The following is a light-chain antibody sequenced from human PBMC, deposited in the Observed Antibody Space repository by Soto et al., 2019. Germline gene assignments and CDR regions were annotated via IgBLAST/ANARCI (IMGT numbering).Light chain of an antibody. J-gene: IGKJ5*01. Sequence: EIVLTQSPGTLSSSQGERATLSFRASQSVSSSYLAWYQQKPGQAPRLLIYGASSRATGIPDRFSGSGSGTDFTLTISRLEPEDFAVYYCQQYGSSPINCGQGTRREIK. CDR3: QQYGSSPIN. CDR1: QSVSSSY. CDR2: GAS. V-gene: IGKV3-20*01.